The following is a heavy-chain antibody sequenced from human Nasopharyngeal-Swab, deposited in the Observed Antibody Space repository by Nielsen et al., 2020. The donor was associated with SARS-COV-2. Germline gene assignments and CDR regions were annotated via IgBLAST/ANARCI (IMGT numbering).Heavy chain of an antibody. D-gene: IGHD3-22*01. CDR2: ISSSSSTI. V-gene: IGHV3-48*01. J-gene: IGHJ3*02. Sequence: WIRQPPGKGLEWVSYISSSSSTIYYADSVKGRFTISRDNAKNSLYLQMNSLRAGDTAVYYCARALHIYYYDSSGYFGDAFDIWGQGTMVTVSS. CDR3: ARALHIYYYDSSGYFGDAFDI.